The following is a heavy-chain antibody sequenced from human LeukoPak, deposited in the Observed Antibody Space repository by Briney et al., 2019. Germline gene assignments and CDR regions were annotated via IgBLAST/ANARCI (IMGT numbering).Heavy chain of an antibody. D-gene: IGHD6-19*01. CDR2: IIPIFGTA. J-gene: IGHJ4*02. CDR3: ARTTGYSSGWFDY. V-gene: IGHV1-69*13. CDR1: GYGFTNYG. Sequence: ASVKVSCKTSGYGFTNYGFSWVRQAPGQGLEWMGGIIPIFGTANYAQKFQGRVTITADESTSTAYMELSSLRSEDTAVYYCARTTGYSSGWFDYWGQGTLVTVSS.